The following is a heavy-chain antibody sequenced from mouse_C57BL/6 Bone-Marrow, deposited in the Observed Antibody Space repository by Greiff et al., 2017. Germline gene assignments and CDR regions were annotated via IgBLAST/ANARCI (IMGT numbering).Heavy chain of an antibody. CDR3: ARRWLPSWFAY. Sequence: EVMLVESGGDLVKPGGSLKLSCAASGFTFSSYGMSWVRQTPDKRLEWVATISSGGSYTYYPDSVKGRFTISRDNAKNTLYLQTSSLKSEDTAMYYCARRWLPSWFAYWGQGTLVTVSA. CDR2: ISSGGSYT. J-gene: IGHJ3*01. V-gene: IGHV5-6*02. CDR1: GFTFSSYG. D-gene: IGHD2-2*01.